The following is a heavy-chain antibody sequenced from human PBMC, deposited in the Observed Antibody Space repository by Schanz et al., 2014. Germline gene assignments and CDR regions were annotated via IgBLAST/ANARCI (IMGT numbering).Heavy chain of an antibody. CDR3: ARPNSASYRIYYFDY. J-gene: IGHJ4*02. CDR2: VYYSGGS. CDR1: GDSISTSYY. D-gene: IGHD1-26*01. V-gene: IGHV4-39*01. Sequence: QVQLQESGPGLVKPSETLSLTCTVSGDSISTSYYWGWIRQPPGKGREWIGSVYYSGGSYYNPSLKTGVPMSVDTSKNQFSRGLSSVTAADTAVYYCARPNSASYRIYYFDYWGQGTLVTVSS.